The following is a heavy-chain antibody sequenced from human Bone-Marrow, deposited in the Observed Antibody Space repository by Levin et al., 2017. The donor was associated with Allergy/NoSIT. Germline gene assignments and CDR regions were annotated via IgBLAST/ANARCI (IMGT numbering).Heavy chain of an antibody. CDR2: ISGSGGST. J-gene: IGHJ5*02. CDR3: AKDVRGIGVVLHNWFDP. CDR1: GFTFSSYA. V-gene: IGHV3-23*01. D-gene: IGHD2-15*01. Sequence: GGSLRLSCAASGFTFSSYAMSWVRQAPGKGLEWVSAISGSGGSTYYADSVKGRFTISRDNSKNTLYLQMNSLRAEDTAVYYCAKDVRGIGVVLHNWFDPWGQGTLVTVSS.